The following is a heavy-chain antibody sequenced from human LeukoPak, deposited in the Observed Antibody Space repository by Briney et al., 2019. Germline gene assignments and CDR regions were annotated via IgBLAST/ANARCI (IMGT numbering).Heavy chain of an antibody. CDR2: ISYDGSNK. V-gene: IGHV3-30*04. CDR3: ARSIGRTNYFYYYMDV. Sequence: GGSLRLSCAASGFTFSSYAMHWVRQAPGKGLEWVALISYDGSNKYYAGSVKGRFTISRDNSKNTLYLQMNSLRTEDTAVYYCARSIGRTNYFYYYMDVWGKGTTVTVSS. CDR1: GFTFSSYA. J-gene: IGHJ6*03. D-gene: IGHD6-6*01.